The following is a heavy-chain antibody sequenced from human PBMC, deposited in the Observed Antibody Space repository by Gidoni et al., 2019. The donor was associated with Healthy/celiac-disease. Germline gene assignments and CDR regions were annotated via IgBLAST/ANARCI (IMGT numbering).Heavy chain of an antibody. CDR1: GFTFSSYS. V-gene: IGHV3-21*01. Sequence: EVQLVEYGGGLVKPGGSLRLSCAASGFTFSSYSLNWVRQAPGKGLEWVSSISSSSSYIYYADSVKGRFTISRDNAKNSLYLQMNSLRAEDTAVYYCARDRRKWELPNYYYGMDVWGQGTTVTVSS. D-gene: IGHD1-26*01. J-gene: IGHJ6*02. CDR2: ISSSSSYI. CDR3: ARDRRKWELPNYYYGMDV.